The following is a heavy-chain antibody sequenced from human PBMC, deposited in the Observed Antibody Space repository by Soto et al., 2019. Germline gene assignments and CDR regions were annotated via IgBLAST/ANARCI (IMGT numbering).Heavy chain of an antibody. V-gene: IGHV3-7*01. CDR3: ADSGSYTDV. J-gene: IGHJ6*03. D-gene: IGHD3-22*01. CDR2: IKQDGSEK. CDR1: GFTFSTYW. Sequence: EVQLVESGGGLVQPGGSLRLSCAASGFTFSTYWMTWVRQAPGKGLEWVANIKQDGSEKHYVDSVKDRFTISRDNAKNSLYLQMNSLRAEDTAVYYCADSGSYTDVWGKGTTVIVSS.